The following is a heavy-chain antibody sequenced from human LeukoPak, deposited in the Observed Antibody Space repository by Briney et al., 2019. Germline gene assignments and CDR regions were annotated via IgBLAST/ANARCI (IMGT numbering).Heavy chain of an antibody. CDR1: GFTFSSYA. V-gene: IGHV3-23*01. Sequence: GGSLRLSCAASGFTFSSYAMSWVRQAPGKGLEWDSAISGSGGSTYYADSVKGRFTISRDNSKNTLYLQMNSLRAEDTAVYYCAKSLSGSPLNDAFDIWGQGTMVTVSS. J-gene: IGHJ3*02. D-gene: IGHD1-26*01. CDR3: AKSLSGSPLNDAFDI. CDR2: ISGSGGST.